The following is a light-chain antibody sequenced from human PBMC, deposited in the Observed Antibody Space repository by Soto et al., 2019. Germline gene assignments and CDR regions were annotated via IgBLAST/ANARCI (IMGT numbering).Light chain of an antibody. CDR1: NIGSKN. V-gene: IGLV3-9*01. J-gene: IGLJ2*01. CDR2: RDS. CDR3: QVWDSSNVV. Sequence: SYDLTQPLSVSVALGQTARITCGGNNIGSKNVHWYQQKPGQAPVLVIYRDSNRPSGIPERFSGSNSGNTATLTISRAQAGDEADYYCQVWDSSNVVFGGGTQLTVL.